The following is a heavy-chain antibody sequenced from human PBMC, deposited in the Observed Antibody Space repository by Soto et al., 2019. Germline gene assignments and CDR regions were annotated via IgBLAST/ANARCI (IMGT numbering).Heavy chain of an antibody. V-gene: IGHV3-23*01. CDR1: GFTFSSYA. CDR3: AKGGYYDILSGYYYYYMDV. J-gene: IGHJ6*03. Sequence: GGSLRLSCAASGFTFSSYAMSWVRQAPGKGLEWVSAISGSGGSTYYADSVKGRFTISRDNSKNTLYLQMNSLRAEDTAVYYCAKGGYYDILSGYYYYYMDVWGKGTTVTVSS. CDR2: ISGSGGST. D-gene: IGHD3-9*01.